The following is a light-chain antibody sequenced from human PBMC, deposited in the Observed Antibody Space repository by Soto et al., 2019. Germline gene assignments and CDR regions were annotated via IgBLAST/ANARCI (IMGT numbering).Light chain of an antibody. CDR2: EVN. V-gene: IGLV2-14*01. CDR1: SSDVGGYNY. Sequence: QSVLTQPASVSGSPGQSITISCTGTSSDVGGYNYVSWYQQHPGKAPKLMIYEVNKRPSGVSDRFSGSKSGNAASLTISGLQTDDEADYHCGSYTSATTWVFGGGTKLTVL. CDR3: GSYTSATTWV. J-gene: IGLJ3*02.